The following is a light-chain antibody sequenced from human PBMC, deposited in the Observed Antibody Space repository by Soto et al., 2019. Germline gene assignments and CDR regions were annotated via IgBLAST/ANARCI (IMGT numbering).Light chain of an antibody. Sequence: QSALTQPASVSGSPGQSVTISCTGTNSDIGGYNYVSWYQQHPGKAPKLMIFEVSNRPSGVSNRFSGSKSGSTASLTISGLQDEDEADYYCNSYTSTTARVIFGGGTKLTVL. CDR2: EVS. J-gene: IGLJ2*01. CDR3: NSYTSTTARVI. V-gene: IGLV2-14*01. CDR1: NSDIGGYNY.